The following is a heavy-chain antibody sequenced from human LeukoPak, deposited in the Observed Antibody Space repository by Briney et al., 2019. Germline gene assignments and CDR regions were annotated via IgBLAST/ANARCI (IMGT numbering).Heavy chain of an antibody. Sequence: PSETLSLTCAVYGGSFSGYYWSWIRQPPGKGLEWIGEINHSGSTNYNPSLKSRVTISVDTSKNQFSLKLSSVTAADTAVYYCAREYQLLFGMDVWGQGTTVTVSS. CDR1: GGSFSGYY. D-gene: IGHD2-2*01. V-gene: IGHV4-34*01. J-gene: IGHJ6*02. CDR2: INHSGST. CDR3: AREYQLLFGMDV.